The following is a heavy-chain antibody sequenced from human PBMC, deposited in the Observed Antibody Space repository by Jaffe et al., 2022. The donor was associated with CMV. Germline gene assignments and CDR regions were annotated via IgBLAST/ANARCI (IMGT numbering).Heavy chain of an antibody. V-gene: IGHV3-33*01. J-gene: IGHJ4*02. D-gene: IGHD4-17*01. CDR3: ARGGDYGGNYLDY. CDR2: IWYDGSNK. Sequence: QVQLVESGGGVVQPGRSLRLSCAASGFTFSSYGMHWVRQAPGKGLEWVAVIWYDGSNKYYADSVKGRFTISRDNSKNTLYLQMNSLRAEDTAVYYCARGGDYGGNYLDYWGQGTLVTVSS. CDR1: GFTFSSYG.